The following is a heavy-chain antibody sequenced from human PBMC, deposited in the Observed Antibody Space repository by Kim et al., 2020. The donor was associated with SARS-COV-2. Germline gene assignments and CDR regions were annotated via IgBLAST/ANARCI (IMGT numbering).Heavy chain of an antibody. D-gene: IGHD6-13*01. J-gene: IGHJ3*02. V-gene: IGHV3-23*01. Sequence: EPVKGRFTISRENSKNTLTLTMNRLRAEDTAVYYCAKVRSSSWYIGAFDIWGQGTMVTVSS. CDR3: AKVRSSSWYIGAFDI.